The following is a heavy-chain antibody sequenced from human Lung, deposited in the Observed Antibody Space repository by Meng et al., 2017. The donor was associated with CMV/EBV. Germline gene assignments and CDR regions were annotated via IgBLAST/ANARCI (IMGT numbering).Heavy chain of an antibody. CDR2: ISADSTFV. V-gene: IGHV3-21*01. CDR3: ARETDDILTGYFD. J-gene: IGHJ4*02. Sequence: CASSGFSFSTYDMNWVRQAPGKGLEWVSSISADSTFVYYADSVKGRFTISRDNAKKSLYLQMNSLRAEDTAVYYCARETDDILTGYFDWGQGTLVTVSS. D-gene: IGHD3-9*01. CDR1: GFSFSTYD.